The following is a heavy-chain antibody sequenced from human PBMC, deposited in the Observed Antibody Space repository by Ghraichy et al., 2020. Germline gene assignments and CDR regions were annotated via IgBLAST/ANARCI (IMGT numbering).Heavy chain of an antibody. J-gene: IGHJ4*02. CDR1: GGSISSGGYS. CDR2: IYHSGST. D-gene: IGHD6-13*01. Sequence: SETLSLTCAVSGGSISSGGYSWSWIRQPPGKGLEWIGYIYHSGSTYYNPSLKSRVTISVDRSKNQFSLKLSSVTAADTAVYYCARAAAGTLTFDYWGQGTLVTVSS. V-gene: IGHV4-30-2*01. CDR3: ARAAAGTLTFDY.